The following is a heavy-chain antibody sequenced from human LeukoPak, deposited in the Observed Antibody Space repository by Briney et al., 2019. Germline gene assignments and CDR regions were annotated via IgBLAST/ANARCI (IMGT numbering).Heavy chain of an antibody. Sequence: GGSLGLSCAASGFTVSSNYMSWVRQAPGKGLEWVSVIYSGGSTYYADSVKGRFTISRDNSKNTLYLQMNSLRAEDTAVYYCAREMATMSGMDVWGQGTTVTVSS. D-gene: IGHD5-24*01. CDR3: AREMATMSGMDV. CDR1: GFTVSSNY. V-gene: IGHV3-53*01. J-gene: IGHJ6*02. CDR2: IYSGGST.